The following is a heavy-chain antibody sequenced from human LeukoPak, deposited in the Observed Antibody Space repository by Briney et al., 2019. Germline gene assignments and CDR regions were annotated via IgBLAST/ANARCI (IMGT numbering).Heavy chain of an antibody. CDR2: IYYSGST. J-gene: IGHJ4*02. V-gene: IGHV4-59*01. D-gene: IGHD2-21*01. Sequence: PSETLSLTCTVSGGSISSYYWSWIRQPPGKGLEWIGYIYYSGSTNYNPSLKSRVTISVDTSKNQFSLKLSSVTAADTAVYYCARVNHGGDCQYWGQGTLVTVSS. CDR3: ARVNHGGDCQY. CDR1: GGSISSYY.